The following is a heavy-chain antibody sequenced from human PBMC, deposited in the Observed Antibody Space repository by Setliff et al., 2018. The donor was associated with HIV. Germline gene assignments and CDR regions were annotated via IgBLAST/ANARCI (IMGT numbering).Heavy chain of an antibody. J-gene: IGHJ4*02. CDR2: ISSSGSYI. CDR1: GFTFTTST. V-gene: IGHV3-21*04. Sequence: GGSLRLSCAVSGFTFTTSTMNWVRQAPGKGLEWVASISSSGSYIHYADSVKGRFRISRDSSKNTLYLQMNSLRPDDTAVYYCARMLGSSGWYVYWGQGTLVTVSS. D-gene: IGHD6-19*01. CDR3: ARMLGSSGWYVY.